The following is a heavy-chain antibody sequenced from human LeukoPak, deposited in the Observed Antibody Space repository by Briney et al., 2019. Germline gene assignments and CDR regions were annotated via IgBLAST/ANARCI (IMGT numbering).Heavy chain of an antibody. V-gene: IGHV3-23*01. CDR1: GFNFRDYY. Sequence: GGSLRLSCGASGFNFRDYYMSWIRQAPGKGLEWVSAISGSGGSTYYADSVKGRFTISRDNAKNSLYLQMNSLRAEDTAVYYCAELGITMIGGVWGKGTTVTISS. J-gene: IGHJ6*04. CDR3: AELGITMIGGV. D-gene: IGHD3-10*02. CDR2: ISGSGGST.